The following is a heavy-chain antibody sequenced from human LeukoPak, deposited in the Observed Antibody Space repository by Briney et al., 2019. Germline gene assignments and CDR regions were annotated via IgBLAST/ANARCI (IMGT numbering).Heavy chain of an antibody. CDR2: IYYSGST. D-gene: IGHD5-18*01. CDR3: ARDRRDTSMVWDY. CDR1: GGSINSSSYY. J-gene: IGHJ4*02. Sequence: SETLSLTCTVSGGSINSSSYYWGWIRQPPGKGLEWIGSIYYSGSTYYNPSLKSRVTISVDTSKNQFSLKLSSVTAADTAVYYCARDRRDTSMVWDYWGQGTLVTVSS. V-gene: IGHV4-39*07.